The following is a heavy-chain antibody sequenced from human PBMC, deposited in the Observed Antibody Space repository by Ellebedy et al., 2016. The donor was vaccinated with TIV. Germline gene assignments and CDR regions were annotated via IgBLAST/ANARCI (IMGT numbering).Heavy chain of an antibody. CDR3: AKIDPWQPIDD. D-gene: IGHD2-21*01. V-gene: IGHV4-39*02. CDR2: LSYGGSP. J-gene: IGHJ4*02. CDR1: GASISTSSHH. Sequence: MPLETLSLTCSVSGASISTSSHHWGWIRQSPGKGLEWIGTLSYGGSPYYNPSFRSHVTLSADTSKNPFSLSLRTVTAADPAVYYCAKIDPWQPIDDWGQGILVTVSS.